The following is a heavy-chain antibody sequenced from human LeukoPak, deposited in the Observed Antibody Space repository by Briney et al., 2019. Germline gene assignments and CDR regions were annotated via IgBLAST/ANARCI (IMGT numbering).Heavy chain of an antibody. Sequence: GASVKVSCKASGFTFTSSAVQWVRQARGQRLEWIGWIVVGSGNTNYAQKFQERVTITRDMSTSTAYMELSSLRSGDTAVYYCAAEYSGSYYDYWGQGTLVTVSS. V-gene: IGHV1-58*01. J-gene: IGHJ4*02. CDR1: GFTFTSSA. CDR2: IVVGSGNT. CDR3: AAEYSGSYYDY. D-gene: IGHD1-26*01.